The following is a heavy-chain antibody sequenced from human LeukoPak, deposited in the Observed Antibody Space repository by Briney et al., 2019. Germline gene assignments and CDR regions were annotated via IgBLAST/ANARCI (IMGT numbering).Heavy chain of an antibody. Sequence: SQTLSLTCAISGDSVSSNSTAWNWIRQAPSIGLESLGRTYYRSKWYNDYAVSVKSRITINPDTSKNQFSLQLNSVTPEDTAVYYCARSLGDYGSGSIDYWGQGTLVTVSS. D-gene: IGHD3-10*01. CDR1: GDSVSSNSTA. CDR3: ARSLGDYGSGSIDY. J-gene: IGHJ4*02. V-gene: IGHV6-1*01. CDR2: TYYRSKWYN.